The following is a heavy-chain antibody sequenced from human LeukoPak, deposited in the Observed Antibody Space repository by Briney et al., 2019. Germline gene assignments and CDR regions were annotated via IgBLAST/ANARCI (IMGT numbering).Heavy chain of an antibody. D-gene: IGHD1-26*01. CDR2: IYYIGNT. CDR1: GGSISSYY. V-gene: IGHV4-59*01. Sequence: SETLSLTCTVSGGSISSYYWSWIRQPPGRGLEWIGYIYYIGNTNYNPSLKSRVTISVDTSTNQFSLRLNSVTAADTAVYYCARHHRIEPGFDYWGQGTLVTVSS. J-gene: IGHJ4*02. CDR3: ARHHRIEPGFDY.